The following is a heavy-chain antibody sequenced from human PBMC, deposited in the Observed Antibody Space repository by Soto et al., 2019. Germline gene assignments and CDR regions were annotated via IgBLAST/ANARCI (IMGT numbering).Heavy chain of an antibody. J-gene: IGHJ6*02. CDR2: ISSSGSTI. CDR1: GFTFSSYE. CDR3: ARDASSSWYFYYYGMDV. V-gene: IGHV3-48*03. D-gene: IGHD6-13*01. Sequence: LRLSCAASGFTFSSYEMNWVRQAPGKGLEWVSYISSSGSTIYYADSVKGRFTISRDNAKNSLYLQMNSLRAEDTAVYYCARDASSSWYFYYYGMDVWGHGTTVTVSS.